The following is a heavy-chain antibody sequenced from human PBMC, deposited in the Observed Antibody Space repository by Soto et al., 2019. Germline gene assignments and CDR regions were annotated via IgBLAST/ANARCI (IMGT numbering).Heavy chain of an antibody. D-gene: IGHD3-10*01. J-gene: IGHJ5*02. CDR1: VGTSSSYY. Sequence: SEPLSLTCTVSVGTSSSYYCSCIRQPPGKGLEWIGEINHSGSTKYHPSLKSRVTISVETYKNQFSLTVRSVTAEDTAVYACARVRGRGNWFDHWGQGTVVTVSP. CDR3: ARVRGRGNWFDH. V-gene: IGHV4-34*01. CDR2: INHSGST.